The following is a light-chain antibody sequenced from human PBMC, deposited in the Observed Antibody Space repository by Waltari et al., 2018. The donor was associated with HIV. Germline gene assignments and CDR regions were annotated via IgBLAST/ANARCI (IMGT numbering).Light chain of an antibody. CDR1: QSVSSSY. Sequence: EIVLTQSPGTLSLSPGERATISCRASQSVSSSYLGWYQQKPGQAPRLLIYGASSRATGIPDRFSGSGSGTDFTLTISRLEPEDFAVYYCQQYGTSPPWTFGQGTKVEIK. CDR2: GAS. CDR3: QQYGTSPPWT. J-gene: IGKJ1*01. V-gene: IGKV3-20*01.